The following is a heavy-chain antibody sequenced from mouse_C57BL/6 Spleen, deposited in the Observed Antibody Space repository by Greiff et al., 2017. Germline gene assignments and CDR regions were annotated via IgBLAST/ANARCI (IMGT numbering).Heavy chain of an antibody. Sequence: QVQLQQSGPELVKPGASVKISCKASGYAFSSSWMNWVKQRPGKGLEWIGRIYPGDGDTNYNGKFKGKATMTADKSSSTAYMQLSSLTSEDSAVYFCVLLLRGYWGQGTTLTVSS. D-gene: IGHD1-1*01. CDR1: GYAFSSSW. CDR2: IYPGDGDT. CDR3: VLLLRGY. V-gene: IGHV1-82*01. J-gene: IGHJ2*01.